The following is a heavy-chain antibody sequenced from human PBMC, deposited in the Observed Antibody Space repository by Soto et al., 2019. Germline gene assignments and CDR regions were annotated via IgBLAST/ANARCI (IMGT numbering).Heavy chain of an antibody. J-gene: IGHJ4*02. V-gene: IGHV4-39*07. CDR3: VSGCRRVAFDY. CDR2: IYYSGSA. D-gene: IGHD3-22*01. Sequence: QLQLQESGPGLVKPSETLSLTCTVSGDSLSSSDYYWGWIRQPPGKGLEWIGNIYYSGSASYRPSLSNRVTIAGDTTKKQVSIKLKSGTAAVMAGILCVSGCRRVAFDYWGQGTLGTVSS. CDR1: GDSLSSSDYY.